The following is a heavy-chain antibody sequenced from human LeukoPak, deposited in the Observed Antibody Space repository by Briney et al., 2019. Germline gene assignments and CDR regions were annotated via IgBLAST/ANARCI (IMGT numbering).Heavy chain of an antibody. CDR1: GFTFSSHA. CDR3: ARDWAGSSSWGYYFDY. J-gene: IGHJ4*02. D-gene: IGHD6-13*01. V-gene: IGHV3-30*04. Sequence: PGGSLRLSCAAPGFTFSSHAMHWVRQAPGKGLKWVAVISYDGSNKYHADSVKGRFTISRDNSKNTLYLQMNRLRAEDTAVYYCARDWAGSSSWGYYFDYWGQGTLVTVSS. CDR2: ISYDGSNK.